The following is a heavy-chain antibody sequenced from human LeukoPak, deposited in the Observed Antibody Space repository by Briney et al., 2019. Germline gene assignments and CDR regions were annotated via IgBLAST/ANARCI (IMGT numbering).Heavy chain of an antibody. CDR3: AREEVNCSGGSCYSDGFDY. CDR2: IYYSGST. Sequence: PSETLSLTCTVSGGSISSSSYYWGWIRQPPGKGLEWIGSIYYSGSTYYNPSLKSRVTISVDTSKNQFSLKLSSVTAADTAVYYCAREEVNCSGGSCYSDGFDYWGQGTLVTVSS. CDR1: GGSISSSSYY. D-gene: IGHD2-15*01. V-gene: IGHV4-39*07. J-gene: IGHJ4*02.